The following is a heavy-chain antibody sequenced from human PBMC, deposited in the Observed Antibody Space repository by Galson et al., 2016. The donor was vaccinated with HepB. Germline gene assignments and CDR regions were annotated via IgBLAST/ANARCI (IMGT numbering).Heavy chain of an antibody. CDR1: GGSIGSGSYY. V-gene: IGHV4-61*02. Sequence: LSLTCTVSGGSIGSGSYYWSWIRQPAGKGLEWIGRIYTSGSTNYNPSLKSRVTISVDTPKNQFSLKLSSVTAADTAVYYCARGYSSGWTFDYWGQGTLVTVSS. CDR2: IYTSGST. D-gene: IGHD6-19*01. J-gene: IGHJ4*02. CDR3: ARGYSSGWTFDY.